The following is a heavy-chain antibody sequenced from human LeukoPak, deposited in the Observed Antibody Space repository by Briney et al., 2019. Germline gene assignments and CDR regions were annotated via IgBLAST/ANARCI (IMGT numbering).Heavy chain of an antibody. CDR3: AKDSIYGGWGNAFDI. D-gene: IGHD3-16*01. CDR2: LRYDGSNK. V-gene: IGHV3-30*02. CDR1: GFVFSNSG. Sequence: GGSLRLSCAASGFVFSNSGMHWVRQAPGKGLEWVAFLRYDGSNKFYTDPVKGRFTISRDNSKNTLYLQMNSLRAEDTAVYYCAKDSIYGGWGNAFDIWGQGTMVTVSS. J-gene: IGHJ3*02.